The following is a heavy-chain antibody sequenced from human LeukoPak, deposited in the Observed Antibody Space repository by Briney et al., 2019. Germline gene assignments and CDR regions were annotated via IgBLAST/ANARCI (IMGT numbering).Heavy chain of an antibody. CDR3: AMLRGSYVH. CDR1: GGSISSYY. Sequence: SETLSLTCTVSGGSISSYYWSWIRQPPGKGLEWIGYIYYSGSTNYNPSPKSRVTISVDTPKNQFSLKLSSVTAADTAVYYCAMLRGSYVHWGQGTLVTVSS. D-gene: IGHD1-26*01. V-gene: IGHV4-59*01. CDR2: IYYSGST. J-gene: IGHJ4*02.